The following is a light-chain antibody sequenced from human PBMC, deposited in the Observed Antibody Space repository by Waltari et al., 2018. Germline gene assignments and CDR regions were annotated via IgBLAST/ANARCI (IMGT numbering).Light chain of an antibody. CDR2: DAS. CDR3: QKYGTLPAT. CDR1: QSVSRT. J-gene: IGKJ1*01. Sequence: EIVLTQSQGPLSLSPGARATLSCRASQSVSRTLAWYQQKPGQAPSLPIYDASSRATGIPDRFSGSGSGTDFSLTISRLEPEDFAVYYCQKYGTLPATFGQGTKVEIK. V-gene: IGKV3-20*01.